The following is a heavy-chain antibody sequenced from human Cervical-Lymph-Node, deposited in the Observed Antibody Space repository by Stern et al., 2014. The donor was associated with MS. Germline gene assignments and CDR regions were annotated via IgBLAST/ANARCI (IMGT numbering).Heavy chain of an antibody. J-gene: IGHJ4*02. CDR3: ARGFSSSWYGGRFFNY. V-gene: IGHV4-59*01. CDR2: IYYSGHT. D-gene: IGHD6-13*01. CDR1: GGSISSYY. Sequence: QVQLQESGPGLVKPSETLSFTCTVSGGSISSYYWSWIRQAPGKGLEWIAYIYYSGHTDYNPSLQGRVTVSVDTSKNQVSLRLSSVTAADTAVYYCARGFSSSWYGGRFFNYWGQGTLVTVSS.